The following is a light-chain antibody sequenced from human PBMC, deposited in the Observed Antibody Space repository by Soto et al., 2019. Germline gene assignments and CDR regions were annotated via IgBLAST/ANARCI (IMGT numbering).Light chain of an antibody. CDR1: QSVSNNY. V-gene: IGKV3-20*01. J-gene: IGKJ1*01. Sequence: EIVLTQSPGTLSLSPGERATLSCRASQSVSNNYLAWYQQKSGQAPRLLIYGASNRATGIPDRFSGSGPGTDFTLTISRLEPEDFAVYYCQQYGSSGTFGQGTKVDI. CDR3: QQYGSSGT. CDR2: GAS.